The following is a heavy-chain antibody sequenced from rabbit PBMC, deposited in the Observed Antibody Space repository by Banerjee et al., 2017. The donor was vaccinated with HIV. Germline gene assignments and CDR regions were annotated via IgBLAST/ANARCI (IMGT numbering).Heavy chain of an antibody. Sequence: EQLEESGGGLVKPEGSLTLTCKASGVSFSSDYYMCWVRQAPGKGLEWIGCIYTGSGGSTYYASWAKGRFTISKTSSTTLTLQMTSLTDADTATYFCARTGSSAYGYGMDLWGQGTLVTVS. V-gene: IGHV1S45*01. CDR1: GVSFSSDYY. J-gene: IGHJ6*01. CDR3: ARTGSSAYGYGMDL. CDR2: IYTGSGGST. D-gene: IGHD1-1*01.